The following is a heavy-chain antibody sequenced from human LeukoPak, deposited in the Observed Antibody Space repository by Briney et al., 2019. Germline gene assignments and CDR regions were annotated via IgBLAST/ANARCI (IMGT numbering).Heavy chain of an antibody. CDR3: ARGGAGPLRD. J-gene: IGHJ4*02. Sequence: ASVKVSCKASGGTFSSYAIRWVRQAPGQGLEWMGGIIPIFGTANYAQKFQGRVTITADESTSTAYMELSSLRSEDTAVYYCARGGAGPLRDWGQGTLVTVSS. CDR2: IIPIFGTA. D-gene: IGHD3-16*01. CDR1: GGTFSSYA. V-gene: IGHV1-69*13.